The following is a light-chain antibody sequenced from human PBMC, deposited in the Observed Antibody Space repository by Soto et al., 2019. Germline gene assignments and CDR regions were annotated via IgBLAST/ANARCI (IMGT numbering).Light chain of an antibody. V-gene: IGLV2-8*01. CDR2: EVS. Sequence: QAVVTQPPSASGSPGQSVTISCTGTSSDVGGYNYVSWYQQHPGKAPILMIYEVSKRPSGVPDRFSGSKSGNTASLTVSGLQAEDEADYYCSSYAGSNNVVFGGGTKLTVL. CDR3: SSYAGSNNVV. CDR1: SSDVGGYNY. J-gene: IGLJ2*01.